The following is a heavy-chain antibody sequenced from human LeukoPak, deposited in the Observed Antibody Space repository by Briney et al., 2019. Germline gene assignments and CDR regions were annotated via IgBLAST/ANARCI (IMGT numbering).Heavy chain of an antibody. CDR3: ARADYYGDYGWFDP. D-gene: IGHD4-17*01. CDR2: IYYSGST. Sequence: ASETLSLTCTVSGGSISSYYWSWIRQPPGKGLEWIGYIYYSGSTNYNPSLKSRVTISVDTSKNQFSLKLSSVTAADTAVYYCARADYYGDYGWFDPWGQGTLVTVSS. J-gene: IGHJ5*02. CDR1: GGSISSYY. V-gene: IGHV4-59*01.